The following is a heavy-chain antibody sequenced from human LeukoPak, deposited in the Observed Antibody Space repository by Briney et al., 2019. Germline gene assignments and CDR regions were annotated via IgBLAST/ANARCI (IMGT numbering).Heavy chain of an antibody. CDR2: ISSSSSYI. CDR1: GFTFSSYS. CDR3: ARELEDSSGYFRDY. V-gene: IGHV3-21*01. D-gene: IGHD3-22*01. J-gene: IGHJ4*02. Sequence: GGSLRLSCAASGFTFSSYSMNWVRQAPGKGLEWVTSISSSSSYIYYADSVKGRFTISRDNAKNSLYLQMNSLRAEDTAVYYCARELEDSSGYFRDYWGQGTLVTVSS.